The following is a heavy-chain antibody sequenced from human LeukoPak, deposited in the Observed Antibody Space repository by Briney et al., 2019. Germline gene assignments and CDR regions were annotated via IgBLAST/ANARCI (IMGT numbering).Heavy chain of an antibody. D-gene: IGHD1-1*01. CDR2: ITGSGGST. CDR1: GFTFTTYA. Sequence: GGSLRLSCGASGFTFTTYAMTWVRQAPGKGLEWVSSITGSGGSTYYGDSVKGRFTTSRDNTKNSLYLQMNSLRAEDTGVYYSARDVLVRPLRYYFDFWGQGALVTVSS. CDR3: ARDVLVRPLRYYFDF. J-gene: IGHJ4*02. V-gene: IGHV3-23*01.